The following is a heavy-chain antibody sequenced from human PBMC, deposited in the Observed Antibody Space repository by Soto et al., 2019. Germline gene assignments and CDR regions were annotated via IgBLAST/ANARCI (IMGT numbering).Heavy chain of an antibody. CDR2: ISYDGSNK. D-gene: IGHD6-6*01. Sequence: QVQLVESGGGVVQPGRSLRLSCAASGFTFSSYAMHWVRQAPGKGLEWVAVISYDGSNKYYADSVKGRFTISRDNSKNTLYLQMNSLRAEDTAVYYCARESPWEYSSSYYYYYYGMDVW. V-gene: IGHV3-30-3*01. CDR1: GFTFSSYA. J-gene: IGHJ6*01. CDR3: ARESPWEYSSSYYYYYYGMDV.